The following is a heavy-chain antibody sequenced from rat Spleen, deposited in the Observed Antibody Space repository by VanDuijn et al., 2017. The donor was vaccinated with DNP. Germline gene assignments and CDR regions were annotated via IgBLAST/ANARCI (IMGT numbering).Heavy chain of an antibody. J-gene: IGHJ2*01. CDR1: GFSFSDYD. D-gene: IGHD4-3*01. CDR3: VRWYNSGYYFDY. V-gene: IGHV5-25*01. Sequence: EVQLVESGGGLVQPGRSLKLSCAASGFSFSDYDMAWVRQAPTKGLEWVSAINSDGVVTYYRDSVKGRFTISRDNAKSTLYLQMNSLRSEDMATYYCVRWYNSGYYFDYWGQGVMVTVSS. CDR2: INSDGVVT.